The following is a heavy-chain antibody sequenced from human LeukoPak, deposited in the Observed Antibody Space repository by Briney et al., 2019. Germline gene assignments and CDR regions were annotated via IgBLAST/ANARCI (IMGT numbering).Heavy chain of an antibody. Sequence: GGSLRLSCAASGFTFSSYVMNWVRPAPGKGLEWVSYISSSGSTIYYADFVKGRFTISRDNAKTSLYLQMNGLRAEDTAVYYCARLLLTGYYSFDYWGQGTLVTVSS. V-gene: IGHV3-48*03. D-gene: IGHD3-9*01. J-gene: IGHJ4*02. CDR3: ARLLLTGYYSFDY. CDR1: GFTFSSYV. CDR2: ISSSGSTI.